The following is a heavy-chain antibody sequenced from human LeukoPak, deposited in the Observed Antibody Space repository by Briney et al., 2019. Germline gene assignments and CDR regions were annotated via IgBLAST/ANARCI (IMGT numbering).Heavy chain of an antibody. J-gene: IGHJ5*01. CDR2: ISGGGGST. CDR1: GFTFTSYA. D-gene: IGHD5-12*01. CDR3: AKGVNSGYDFDC. V-gene: IGHV3-23*01. Sequence: PGGSLRLSCAASGFTFTSYAMSWVRQAPGKGLEWVSGISGGGGSTYYADSVKGRFTISRDNSKNTLDLQMKSLRAEDTAVYYCAKGVNSGYDFDCWGQGTLVTVSS.